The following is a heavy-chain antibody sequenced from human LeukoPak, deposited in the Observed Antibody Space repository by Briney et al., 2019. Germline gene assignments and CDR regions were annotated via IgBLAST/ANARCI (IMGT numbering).Heavy chain of an antibody. CDR3: ARGTARSTWYFDL. J-gene: IGHJ2*01. Sequence: KPGGSLRLSCAASGFIFSSYTMNWVRQAPGKGLEWVSSISSSSSYIYYADSVKGRFTISRDHAKNSLYLQMNSLRAEDTAVYYCARGTARSTWYFDLWGRGTLVTVSS. V-gene: IGHV3-21*01. CDR2: ISSSSSYI. CDR1: GFIFSSYT. D-gene: IGHD2-21*02.